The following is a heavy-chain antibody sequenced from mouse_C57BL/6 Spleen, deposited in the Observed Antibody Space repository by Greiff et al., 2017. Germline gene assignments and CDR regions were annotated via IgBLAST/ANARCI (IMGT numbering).Heavy chain of an antibody. CDR2: IWSDGST. D-gene: IGHD1-1*01. CDR3: ARQPLGYGSSYWYFDV. CDR1: GFSLTSYG. Sequence: VKLQESGPGLVAPSQSLSITCTVSGFSLTSYGVHWVRQPPGKGLEWLVVIWSDGSTTYNSALKSRLSISKDNSKSQVFLKMNSLQTDDTAMYYCARQPLGYGSSYWYFDVWGTGTTVTVSS. V-gene: IGHV2-6-1*01. J-gene: IGHJ1*03.